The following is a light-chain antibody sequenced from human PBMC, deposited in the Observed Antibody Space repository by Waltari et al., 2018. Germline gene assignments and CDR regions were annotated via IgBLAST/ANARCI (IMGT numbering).Light chain of an antibody. V-gene: IGLV2-18*02. J-gene: IGLJ3*02. Sequence: QSALTQPPSVSGSPGQSVTISCTGTSSDVGSYNRVSWYQQPPGTAPKLFIYEVSNRPSGVPDRFSGSKSGNTASLTVSGLQAEDEADYYCSSYSSSSTVVFGGGTKLTVL. CDR3: SSYSSSSTVV. CDR1: SSDVGSYNR. CDR2: EVS.